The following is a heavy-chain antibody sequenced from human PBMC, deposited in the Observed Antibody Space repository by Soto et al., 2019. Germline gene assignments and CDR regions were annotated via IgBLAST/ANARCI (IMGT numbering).Heavy chain of an antibody. D-gene: IGHD5-12*01. CDR1: GYTFTSYD. Sequence: QVQLVQSGAEVKKPGASVKVSCKASGYTFTSYDINWVRQATGQGLEWMGWMNPNSGNTGYAQKFQGRVTMTRNTSISTADMELSSLRSEDTAVYYCARSRRWLQPRALDYWGQGTLVTVSS. CDR2: MNPNSGNT. J-gene: IGHJ4*02. V-gene: IGHV1-8*01. CDR3: ARSRRWLQPRALDY.